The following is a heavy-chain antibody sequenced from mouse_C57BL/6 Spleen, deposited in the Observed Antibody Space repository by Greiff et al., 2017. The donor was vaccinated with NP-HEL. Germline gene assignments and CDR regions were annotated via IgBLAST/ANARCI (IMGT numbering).Heavy chain of an antibody. J-gene: IGHJ4*01. CDR3: ARWVYGNYGAMDY. CDR2: INPSSGYT. D-gene: IGHD2-1*01. V-gene: IGHV1-7*01. Sequence: QVQLKESGAELAKPGASVKLSCKASGYTFTSYWMHWVKQRPGQGLEWIGYINPSSGYTKYNQKFKDKATLTADKSSSTAYMQLSSLTYEDSAVYYCARWVYGNYGAMDYWGQGTSVTVSS. CDR1: GYTFTSYW.